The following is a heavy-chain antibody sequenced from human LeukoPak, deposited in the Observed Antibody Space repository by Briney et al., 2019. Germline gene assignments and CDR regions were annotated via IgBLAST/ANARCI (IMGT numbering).Heavy chain of an antibody. J-gene: IGHJ3*02. CDR3: ARDGPSYYDFWSGYLGAFDI. V-gene: IGHV3-48*01. CDR2: ISSSSSTI. Sequence: GGSLRLSCAASGFTFSSYSMNWVRQAPGKGLEWVSYISSSSSTIYYADSVRGRFTISRDNAKNSLYLQMNSPRAEDTAVYYCARDGPSYYDFWSGYLGAFDIWGQGTMVTVSS. CDR1: GFTFSSYS. D-gene: IGHD3-3*01.